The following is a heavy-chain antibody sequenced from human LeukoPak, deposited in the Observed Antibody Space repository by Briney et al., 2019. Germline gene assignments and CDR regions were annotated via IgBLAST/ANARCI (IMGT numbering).Heavy chain of an antibody. V-gene: IGHV3-23*01. CDR2: ISGSGGST. D-gene: IGHD5-12*01. CDR3: ARDPGSGYDSYFDY. J-gene: IGHJ4*02. Sequence: GGSLRLSCAASGFTFSSYAMSWVRQAPGKGLEWVSAISGSGGSTYYADSVKGRFTISRDNSKNTLYLQMNSLRAEDTAVYYCARDPGSGYDSYFDYWGQGTLVTVSS. CDR1: GFTFSSYA.